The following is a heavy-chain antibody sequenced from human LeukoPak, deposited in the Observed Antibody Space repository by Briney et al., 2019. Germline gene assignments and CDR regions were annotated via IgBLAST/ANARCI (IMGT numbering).Heavy chain of an antibody. Sequence: PSETLSLTCTVSGGSISSSSYYWGWIRQSPGKGLEWIGTIYYSGSIYYNPSLKSRVSISVDTSKNQFSLKLSSVTAADTAVYYCARHGYYDSSGYYSSFDYWGQGSLVTVSS. CDR3: ARHGYYDSSGYYSSFDY. V-gene: IGHV4-39*01. CDR1: GGSISSSSYY. D-gene: IGHD3-22*01. J-gene: IGHJ4*02. CDR2: IYYSGSI.